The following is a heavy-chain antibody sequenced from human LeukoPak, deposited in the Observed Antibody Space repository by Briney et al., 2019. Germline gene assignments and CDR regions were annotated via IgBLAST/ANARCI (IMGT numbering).Heavy chain of an antibody. D-gene: IGHD1-26*01. CDR3: ARRGASTGAFDI. J-gene: IGHJ3*02. CDR2: ISSSGSTI. Sequence: GGSLRLSCAASGFTFSSYEMNWVRQAPGKGLEWVSYISSSGSTIYYADSVKGRFTISRDNAKNTLYLQMNSLRAEDTAVYYCARRGASTGAFDIWGQGTMVTVSS. V-gene: IGHV3-48*03. CDR1: GFTFSSYE.